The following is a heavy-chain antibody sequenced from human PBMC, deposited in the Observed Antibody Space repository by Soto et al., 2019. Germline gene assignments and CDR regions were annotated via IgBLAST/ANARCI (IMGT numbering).Heavy chain of an antibody. V-gene: IGHV5-51*01. CDR3: ARQADHYDRNSFGY. CDR1: GYIFTNYW. Sequence: GASLKFSCTACGYIFTNYWSCWVRQMPGKGLEWMAVIYPGDSDTRFSPSFQGQLTISVDMSISTAYRQWSSMKASHTAMYDCARQADHYDRNSFGYWGQGTLVTVSS. J-gene: IGHJ4*02. CDR2: IYPGDSDT. D-gene: IGHD3-22*01.